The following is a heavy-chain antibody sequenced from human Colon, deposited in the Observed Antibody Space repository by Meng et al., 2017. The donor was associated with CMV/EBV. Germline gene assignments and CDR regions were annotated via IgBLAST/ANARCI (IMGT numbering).Heavy chain of an antibody. CDR3: ARDLVFGRDF. CDR2: ISPDGSNI. D-gene: IGHD2-15*01. J-gene: IGHJ4*02. Sequence: ACEASGPTFTRYYMHWIRQAPGQGPEWMGWISPDGSNIKYAEKFQGRVTITRGTSVGTVYMELTGLRPDDTAIYYCARDLVFGRDFWGQGTLVTVSS. V-gene: IGHV1-2*02. CDR1: GPTFTRYY.